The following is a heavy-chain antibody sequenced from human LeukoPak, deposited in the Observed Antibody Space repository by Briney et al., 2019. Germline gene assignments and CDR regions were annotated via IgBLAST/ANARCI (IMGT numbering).Heavy chain of an antibody. V-gene: IGHV1-46*01. Sequence: ASVKVSCMASGYTFTSYYMHWVRQAPGQGLEWMGIINPSGGSTSYAQKFQGRVTMTRDTSTSTVYMELSSLRSEDTAVYYCAVGAAGTDWFDPWGQGTLVTVSS. CDR2: INPSGGST. CDR3: AVGAAGTDWFDP. J-gene: IGHJ5*02. D-gene: IGHD6-13*01. CDR1: GYTFTSYY.